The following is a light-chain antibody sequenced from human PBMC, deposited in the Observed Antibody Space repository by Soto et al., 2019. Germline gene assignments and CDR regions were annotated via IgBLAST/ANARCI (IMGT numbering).Light chain of an antibody. J-gene: IGLJ1*01. CDR1: SSDVGRYNY. V-gene: IGLV2-14*03. CDR3: SSYAGSNNYV. CDR2: EVT. Sequence: QSVLTQPASVSGSPGQSITISCTGTSSDVGRYNYVSWYQQHQGKAPKLIIYEVTHRTSGLSNRFSGSKSGNTASLTISGLQAEGEADYYCSSYAGSNNYVFGTGTKVTVL.